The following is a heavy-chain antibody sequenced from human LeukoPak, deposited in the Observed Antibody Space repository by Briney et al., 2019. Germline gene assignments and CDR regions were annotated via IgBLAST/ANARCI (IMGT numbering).Heavy chain of an antibody. D-gene: IGHD3-22*01. V-gene: IGHV3-9*01. Sequence: PGGSLRLSRAASGFTFDDYAMHWVRQAPGKGLEWVSGISWNSGSIGYADSVKGRFTISRDNAKNSLYLQMNSLRAEDTALYYCAKDRSSGYYYGAFDIWGQGTMVTVSS. CDR2: ISWNSGSI. CDR3: AKDRSSGYYYGAFDI. J-gene: IGHJ3*02. CDR1: GFTFDDYA.